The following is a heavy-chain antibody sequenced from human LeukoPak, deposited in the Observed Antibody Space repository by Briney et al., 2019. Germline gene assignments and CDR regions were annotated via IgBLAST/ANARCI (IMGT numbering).Heavy chain of an antibody. CDR2: IYYSGST. Sequence: SETLSLTCTVSGGSISSGGYYWSWIRQHPGKGLEWIGSIYYSGSTNYNPSLQGRVTISLDTSRNQFSLKLSSVTAADTAVYYCASGDNDPLFDYWGQGTLATVSS. D-gene: IGHD1-1*01. J-gene: IGHJ4*02. CDR1: GGSISSGGYY. V-gene: IGHV4-31*03. CDR3: ASGDNDPLFDY.